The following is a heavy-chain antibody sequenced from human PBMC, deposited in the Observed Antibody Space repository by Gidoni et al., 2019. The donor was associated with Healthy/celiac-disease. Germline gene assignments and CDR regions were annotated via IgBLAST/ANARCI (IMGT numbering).Heavy chain of an antibody. Sequence: EVQLVQSGASAKNPGASLKISCKGSGYSFTSYWIVWVRPMTGKGLEGMGIIYPRDSDTRYIPSCQCQVTISADKYISTADLQWSSRKASDTAMYYCARPDYRHDAFDIWGQGTMVTV. D-gene: IGHD3-16*02. V-gene: IGHV5-51*01. J-gene: IGHJ3*02. CDR3: ARPDYRHDAFDI. CDR2: IYPRDSDT. CDR1: GYSFTSYW.